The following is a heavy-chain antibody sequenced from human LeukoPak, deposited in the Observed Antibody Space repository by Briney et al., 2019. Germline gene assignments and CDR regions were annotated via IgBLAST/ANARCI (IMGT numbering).Heavy chain of an antibody. D-gene: IGHD3-22*01. J-gene: IGHJ4*02. CDR1: GYTFTGYY. CDR2: INPNSGDT. V-gene: IGHV1-2*02. Sequence: GASVKVSCKASGYTFTGYYMHWVRQAPGQGPEWMGWINPNSGDTSYALKFQGRVTMTSDTSISTAYMDLSRLTSDDMAVYYCARGSYYDSSGYSGVRLFDYWGQGTLVTVSS. CDR3: ARGSYYDSSGYSGVRLFDY.